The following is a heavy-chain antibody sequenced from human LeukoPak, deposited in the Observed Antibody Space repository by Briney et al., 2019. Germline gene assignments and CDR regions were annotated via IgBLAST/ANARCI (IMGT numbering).Heavy chain of an antibody. CDR2: INPNSGGT. Sequence: GASVKVSCQTSGYNFKTHAVSWVRQVPGQGLEWMGWINPNSGGTNYAQKFQGRVTMTRDTSISTAYMELSRLRSDDTAVYYCARKTAGRPFDYWGQGTLVTVSS. V-gene: IGHV1-2*02. J-gene: IGHJ4*02. D-gene: IGHD5-18*01. CDR1: GYNFKTHA. CDR3: ARKTAGRPFDY.